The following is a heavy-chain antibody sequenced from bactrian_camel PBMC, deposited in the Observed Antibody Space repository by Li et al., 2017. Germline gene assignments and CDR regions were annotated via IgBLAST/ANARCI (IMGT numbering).Heavy chain of an antibody. D-gene: IGHD2*01. CDR3: AAQRFCLRAMVSDTPGYQY. J-gene: IGHJ4*01. CDR1: GSTFNTC. Sequence: VQLLESGGGSVQDGGSLRLSCVVSGSTFNTCMAWFRQAPGKEREGVALIDTRGGTALADSVSGRFTISNDVASSTLYLQMDSLKPEDTAMYYCAAQRFCLRAMVSDTPGYQYLGRGTQVTVS. CDR2: IDTRGGT. V-gene: IGHV3S57*01.